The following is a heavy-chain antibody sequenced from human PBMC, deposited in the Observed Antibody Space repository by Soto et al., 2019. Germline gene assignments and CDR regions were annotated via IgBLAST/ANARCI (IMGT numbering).Heavy chain of an antibody. CDR1: DGSISNFY. CDR2: ILYSGST. D-gene: IGHD1-26*01. V-gene: IGHV4-59*12. CDR3: HARGPLPTAGNGEYYYYGMDV. J-gene: IGHJ6*02. Sequence: ASQPLSLTCTVSDGSISNFYWRWIRQPPERGLEWIGHILYSGSTNYNPALKSRVTISVDRSKNQFSLKLSSVTAADTAVYYCHARGPLPTAGNGEYYYYGMDVWGQGTTVTVSS.